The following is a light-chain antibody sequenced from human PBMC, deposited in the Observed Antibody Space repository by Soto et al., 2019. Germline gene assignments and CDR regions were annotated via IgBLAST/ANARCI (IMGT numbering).Light chain of an antibody. CDR1: SSDVGGYNY. Sequence: QSVLTQPASVSGSPGQSITISCTGTSSDVGGYNYVSWHQQHPGKAPKLMIYDVSDRPSGVSNRFSGSKSGNTASLTISGLQAEDEADYYCSSYTSGFYVFGTGTKVTVL. CDR3: SSYTSGFYV. J-gene: IGLJ1*01. V-gene: IGLV2-14*01. CDR2: DVS.